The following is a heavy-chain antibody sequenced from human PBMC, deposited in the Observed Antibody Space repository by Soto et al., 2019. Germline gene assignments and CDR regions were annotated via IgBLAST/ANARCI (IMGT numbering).Heavy chain of an antibody. CDR1: GGSIISYY. V-gene: IGHV4-59*01. J-gene: IGHJ5*02. D-gene: IGHD3-9*01. CDR3: AREAGVRYAFDP. Sequence: SETLSLTCTVSGGSIISYYWSWIRQPPGKGLEWIGYIYYSGSTNYNPSLKSRVTISVDTSKNQFSLRLSSVSAADTAMYYCAREAGVRYAFDPWGQGTLVTVSS. CDR2: IYYSGST.